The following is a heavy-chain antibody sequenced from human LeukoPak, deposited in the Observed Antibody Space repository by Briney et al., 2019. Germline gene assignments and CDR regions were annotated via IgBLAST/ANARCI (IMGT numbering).Heavy chain of an antibody. V-gene: IGHV4-61*01. Sequence: SETLSLTCTVSGDSFISNNYYWSWIRQPPGKGLEWIGYIYYSGNTNYNSSLKSRVTISVDTSKNQFSLKLSSVTAADTAVYYCARVYSSSSNWFDPWGQGTLVTVSS. CDR3: ARVYSSSSNWFDP. CDR2: IYYSGNT. J-gene: IGHJ5*02. D-gene: IGHD6-6*01. CDR1: GDSFISNNYY.